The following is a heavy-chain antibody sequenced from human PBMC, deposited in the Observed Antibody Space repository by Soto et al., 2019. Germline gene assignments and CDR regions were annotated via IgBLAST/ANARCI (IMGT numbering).Heavy chain of an antibody. CDR3: AKDRSRYCSGGSCFTSDY. D-gene: IGHD2-15*01. J-gene: IGHJ4*02. Sequence: GGSLRLSCAASGFTFSSYGMHWVRQAPGKGLEWVAVISYDGSNKYYADSVKGRFTISRDNSKNTLYLQMNSLRAEDTAVYYCAKDRSRYCSGGSCFTSDYWGQGTLVTVS. CDR2: ISYDGSNK. V-gene: IGHV3-30*18. CDR1: GFTFSSYG.